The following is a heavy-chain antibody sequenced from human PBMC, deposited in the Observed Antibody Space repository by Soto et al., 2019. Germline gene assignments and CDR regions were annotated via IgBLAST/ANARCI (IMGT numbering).Heavy chain of an antibody. D-gene: IGHD3-10*01. Sequence: SETLSLTCSVSGGSINSYWWSWIRQPAGKGLEWIGRVYSSGTTDYDPSLNSRATMSVETSKNQFSLKLSSVTAADTAVYYCARDIGSFAYGEGYWGQGIQVTVSS. CDR1: GGSINSYW. J-gene: IGHJ4*02. V-gene: IGHV4-4*07. CDR3: ARDIGSFAYGEGY. CDR2: VYSSGTT.